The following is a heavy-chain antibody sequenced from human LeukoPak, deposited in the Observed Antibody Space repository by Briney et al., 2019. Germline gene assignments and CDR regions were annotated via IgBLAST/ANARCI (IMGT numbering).Heavy chain of an antibody. Sequence: PSETLSLTCAVYGGSFSGYYWSWIRQPPGKGLEWIGGIHHGGSTNHNPSLKSRVTISVDTSKNQFSLKLSSVTAADTAVYYCARGRYSTGWYGFDYWGQGTLVTVSS. D-gene: IGHD6-19*01. CDR1: GGSFSGYY. CDR2: IHHGGST. V-gene: IGHV4-34*01. CDR3: ARGRYSTGWYGFDY. J-gene: IGHJ4*02.